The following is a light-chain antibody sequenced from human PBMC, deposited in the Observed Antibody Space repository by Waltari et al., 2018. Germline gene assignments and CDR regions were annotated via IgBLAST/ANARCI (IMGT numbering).Light chain of an antibody. CDR2: DVT. CDR3: SSYTSSSTPLV. V-gene: IGLV2-14*03. CDR1: NSDVDAYNY. J-gene: IGLJ2*01. Sequence: QSALTQPASVSGSPGQSITISCTGTNSDVDAYNYVSWYQPHPGQTPKLMIYDVTSRPLGVSNRFSGSKSGNTASLTISGLQAEDEADYYCSSYTSSSTPLVFGGGTKLTVL.